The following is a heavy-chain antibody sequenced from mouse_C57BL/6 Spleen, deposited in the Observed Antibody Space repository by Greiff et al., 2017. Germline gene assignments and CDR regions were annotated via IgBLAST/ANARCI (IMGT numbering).Heavy chain of an antibody. J-gene: IGHJ3*01. CDR3: AKEDDGYYRSAWFAY. D-gene: IGHD2-3*01. V-gene: IGHV1-82*01. CDR2: IYPGDGDT. Sequence: VQLQQSGPELVKPGASVKISCKASGYAFSSSWMNWVKQRPGKGLEWIGRIYPGDGDTNYNGKFKGKATLTADKSSSTAYMQLSSLTSEDSAVYSCAKEDDGYYRSAWFAYWGQGTLVTVSA. CDR1: GYAFSSSW.